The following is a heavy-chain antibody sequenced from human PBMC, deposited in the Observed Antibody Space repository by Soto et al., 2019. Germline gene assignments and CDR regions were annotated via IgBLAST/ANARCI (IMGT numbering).Heavy chain of an antibody. V-gene: IGHV1-18*01. CDR3: ARGGQHEPPDYSGYGIYV. CDR2: VSGYNGHT. J-gene: IGHJ6*02. CDR1: GYTFSKHP. Sequence: QVQLVQSGPEVKKPGSSVKVSCQTSGYTFSKHPITWVRQAPGKGLEWMGWVSGYNGHTQYARNLQGRVTMTTDTTTKTDNIGVRILTAIETADYYSARGGQHEPPDYSGYGIYVWGQGQTGAVSS. D-gene: IGHD2-15*01.